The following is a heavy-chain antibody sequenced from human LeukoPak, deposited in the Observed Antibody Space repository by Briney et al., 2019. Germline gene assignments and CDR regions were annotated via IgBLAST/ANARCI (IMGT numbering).Heavy chain of an antibody. CDR2: IYYRGST. CDR3: ARDGGGQYYYYYYMDV. J-gene: IGHJ6*03. V-gene: IGHV4-59*12. CDR1: GGSINSYF. D-gene: IGHD2/OR15-2a*01. Sequence: PSETLSLTCTGSGGSINSYFWSWIRQPPGKGLDWIGFIYYRGSTNYNPSLKSRLTISVDTSKNQFSLKLSSVTAADTAVYYCARDGGGQYYYYYYMDVWGKGTTVTVSS.